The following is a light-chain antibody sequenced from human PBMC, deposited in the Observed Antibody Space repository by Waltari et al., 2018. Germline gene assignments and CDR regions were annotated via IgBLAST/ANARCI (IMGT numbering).Light chain of an antibody. Sequence: QSALTQPASVSGSPGQSIPISCTGTSRHVGGYNYVSWYQQPPGKAPKLMIYDVSNRPSGVSNRFSGSKSGNTASLTISGLQAEDEADYYCSSYTSSSTLLFGGGTKLTVL. CDR2: DVS. CDR1: SRHVGGYNY. J-gene: IGLJ2*01. V-gene: IGLV2-14*01. CDR3: SSYTSSSTLL.